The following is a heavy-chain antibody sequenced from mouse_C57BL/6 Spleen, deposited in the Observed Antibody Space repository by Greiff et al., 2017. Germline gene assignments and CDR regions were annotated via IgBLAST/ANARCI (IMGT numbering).Heavy chain of an antibody. D-gene: IGHD4-1*01. J-gene: IGHJ2*01. V-gene: IGHV1-82*01. Sequence: VKLMESGPELVKPGASVKISCKASGYAFSSSWMNWVKQRPGKGLEWIGRIYPGDGDTNYNGKFKGKATLTADKSSSTAYMQLSSLTSEDSAVYFCARSLTGTGYFDYWGQGTTLTVSS. CDR2: IYPGDGDT. CDR3: ARSLTGTGYFDY. CDR1: GYAFSSSW.